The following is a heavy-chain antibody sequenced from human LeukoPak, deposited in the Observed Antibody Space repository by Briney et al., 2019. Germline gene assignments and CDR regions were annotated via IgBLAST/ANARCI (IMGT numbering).Heavy chain of an antibody. V-gene: IGHV4-39*01. Sequence: SETLSLTCTVSGGSISSSSYYWGWIRQPPGKGLEWIGSIYYSGSIYYNPSLKSRVTISVDTSKNQFSLKLSSVTAADTAVYYCASFQWPRAPSVYWGQGTLVTVSS. CDR2: IYYSGSI. CDR1: GGSISSSSYY. CDR3: ASFQWPRAPSVY. D-gene: IGHD6-19*01. J-gene: IGHJ4*02.